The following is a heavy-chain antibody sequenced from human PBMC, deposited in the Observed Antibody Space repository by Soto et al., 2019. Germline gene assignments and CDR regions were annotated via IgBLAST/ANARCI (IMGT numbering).Heavy chain of an antibody. J-gene: IGHJ4*02. CDR2: FDPEDGET. D-gene: IGHD6-13*01. CDR3: ATDLHSSSWYQRH. Sequence: GASVKVSCKVSGYTLTELSMHWVRQAPGKGLEWMGGFDPEDGETIYAQEFQGRVTMTEDTSTDTAYMELSSLRSEDTAVYYCATDLHSSSWYQRHWGQGTLVTVSS. V-gene: IGHV1-24*01. CDR1: GYTLTELS.